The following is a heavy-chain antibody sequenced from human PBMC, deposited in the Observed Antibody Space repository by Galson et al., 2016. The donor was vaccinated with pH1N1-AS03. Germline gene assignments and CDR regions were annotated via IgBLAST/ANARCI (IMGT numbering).Heavy chain of an antibody. CDR2: LNPDGDYK. D-gene: IGHD4-17*01. CDR3: GPNPEYGEGAY. V-gene: IGHV3-7*01. CDR1: GFAFSRYW. Sequence: SLRLSCAASGFAFSRYWMNWVRQAPGKGLEWVANLNPDGDYKQYVDSVKGRFTISRDNTRNSLYLQMNSLRVEETAIYYCGPNPEYGEGAYWGQGALVTVSS. J-gene: IGHJ4*02.